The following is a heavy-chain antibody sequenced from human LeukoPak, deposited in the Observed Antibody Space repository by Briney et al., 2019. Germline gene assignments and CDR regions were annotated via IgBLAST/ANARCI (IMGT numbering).Heavy chain of an antibody. CDR1: GGSFSGYY. Sequence: SETLSLTCAVYGGSFSGYYWSWIRQPPGKGLEWIGEINHSGSTNYNPSPKSRVTISVDTSKNQFSLKLSSVTAADTAVYYCARVSRGSYYFDYWGQGTLVTVSS. CDR3: ARVSRGSYYFDY. V-gene: IGHV4-34*01. J-gene: IGHJ4*02. D-gene: IGHD3-10*01. CDR2: INHSGST.